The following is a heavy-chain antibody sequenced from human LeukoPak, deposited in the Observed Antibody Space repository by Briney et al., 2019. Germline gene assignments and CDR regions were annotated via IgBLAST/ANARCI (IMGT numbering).Heavy chain of an antibody. D-gene: IGHD2-21*02. CDR3: ARGSSQVTGWFDP. J-gene: IGHJ5*02. CDR2: IYHSGST. CDR1: GGSISSGGDS. Sequence: SQTLSLTCAVSGGSISSGGDSWSWIRQPPGKGLEWIGYIYHSGSTYYNPSLKSRVTISVDRSKNQFSLKLSSVTAADTAVYYCARGSSQVTGWFDPWGQGTLVTVSS. V-gene: IGHV4-30-2*01.